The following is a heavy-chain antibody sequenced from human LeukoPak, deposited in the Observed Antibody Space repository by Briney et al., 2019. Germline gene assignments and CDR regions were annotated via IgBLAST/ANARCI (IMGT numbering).Heavy chain of an antibody. CDR1: GIILSDNF. J-gene: IGHJ1*01. CDR3: GRGRFQGYFHH. D-gene: IGHD3-16*01. CDR2: ISCTGNTI. V-gene: IGHV3-11*01. Sequence: GGSLRLSCAASGIILSDNFMSWVRQAPGRGLEWVAYISCTGNTIIYADSVRGRFTISRDIAKNYLNSEMTSLTAENTALYYCGRGRFQGYFHHWGQGTLVTVSS.